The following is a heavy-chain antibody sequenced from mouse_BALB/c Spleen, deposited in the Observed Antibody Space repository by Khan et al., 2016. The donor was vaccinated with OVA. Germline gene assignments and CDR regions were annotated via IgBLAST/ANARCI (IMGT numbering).Heavy chain of an antibody. CDR3: ASLTPYGYEAWFAY. D-gene: IGHD2-2*01. CDR2: INPSSGYT. J-gene: IGHJ3*01. V-gene: IGHV1-4*01. Sequence: QVQLQQSGAKLARPGASVKMSCKASGYTFTSYTMHWVKQRPGQGLEWIGYINPSSGYTNYNQKFKDKATLTADKSSSTAYMQLSSLTSEDSAVYYCASLTPYGYEAWFAYWGQGTLVTVSA. CDR1: GYTFTSYT.